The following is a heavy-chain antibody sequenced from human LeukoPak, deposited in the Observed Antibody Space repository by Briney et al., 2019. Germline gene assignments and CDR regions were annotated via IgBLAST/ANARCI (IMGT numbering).Heavy chain of an antibody. J-gene: IGHJ6*02. Sequence: GGSLRLSCAASGFTFSSYDMNWVRQAPGKGLEWVSSICSSSSYIYYADSVKGRFTISRDNAKNSLYLQMNSLRDEDTAVYYCARDNLIEVKLREIQGYYGMDVSGQGATVTVSS. CDR1: GFTFSSYD. V-gene: IGHV3-21*01. CDR3: ARDNLIEVKLREIQGYYGMDV. CDR2: ICSSSSYI. D-gene: IGHD3-3*01.